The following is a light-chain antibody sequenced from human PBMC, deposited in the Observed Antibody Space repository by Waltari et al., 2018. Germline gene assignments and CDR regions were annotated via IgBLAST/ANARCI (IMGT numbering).Light chain of an antibody. CDR1: NSDVGFYNR. J-gene: IGLJ1*01. CDR2: QVS. V-gene: IGLV2-18*02. CDR3: YSYTTSGIYV. Sequence: QSALTQPPSVSGSPGQSVTISCAGTNSDVGFYNRVSWYQQSPGTAPKLIVYQVSKRHYGVPDRFSGSKSGSTASLTIPGRQAEDEADDYCYSYTTSGIYVFGTGTKVSVL.